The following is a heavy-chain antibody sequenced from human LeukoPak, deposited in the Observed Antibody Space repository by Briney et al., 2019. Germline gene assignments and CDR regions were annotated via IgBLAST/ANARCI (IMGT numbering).Heavy chain of an antibody. V-gene: IGHV3-7*01. Sequence: GGSLRLSCAASGFTFSSYWMSWVRQAPGKGLEWVANIKQDGSEKYYVDSVKGRFTISRDNAKNSLYLQMNSLRAEDTDVYYCARDLSTVVTAGNYWGQGTRVTVSS. CDR2: IKQDGSEK. CDR3: ARDLSTVVTAGNY. CDR1: GFTFSSYW. D-gene: IGHD2-21*02. J-gene: IGHJ4*02.